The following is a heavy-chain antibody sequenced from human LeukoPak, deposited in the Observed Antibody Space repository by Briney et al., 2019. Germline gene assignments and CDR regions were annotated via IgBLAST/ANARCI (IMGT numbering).Heavy chain of an antibody. CDR3: ARDLVSGSGSYGH. Sequence: GGSLRLSCVASGFTFGSYWMHWVRQAPGKGPAWVSRISGDGGTYYADSVKGRFTISRDNAKNTLYLQMNSLRAEDTAVYYRARDLVSGSGSYGHWGQGTLVTVSS. D-gene: IGHD3-10*01. CDR1: GFTFGSYW. J-gene: IGHJ4*02. CDR2: ISGDGGT. V-gene: IGHV3-74*01.